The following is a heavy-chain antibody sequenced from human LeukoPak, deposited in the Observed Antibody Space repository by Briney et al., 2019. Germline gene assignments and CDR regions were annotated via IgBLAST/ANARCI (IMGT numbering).Heavy chain of an antibody. J-gene: IGHJ1*01. CDR1: GYTFTTYY. D-gene: IGHD6-13*01. Sequence: ASVKVSCKASGYTFTTYYMHWVRQAPGQGLEWMGIINPSGSSTSYAQNFQGRVTMTRDTSTSTAYMELRSLRSDDTAVYYCARVRAAAGLFQHWGQGTLVTVSS. CDR2: INPSGSST. CDR3: ARVRAAAGLFQH. V-gene: IGHV1-46*01.